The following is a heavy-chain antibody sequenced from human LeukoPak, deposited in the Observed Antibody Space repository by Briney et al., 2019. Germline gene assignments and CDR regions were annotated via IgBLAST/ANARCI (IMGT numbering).Heavy chain of an antibody. D-gene: IGHD6-19*01. CDR1: GDSISSGSYY. CDR2: IYTSGST. CDR3: ARGQGYSSILPNTGFDY. Sequence: MTSETLSLTCTVSGDSISSGSYYWGWIRQPAGKGLEWIGRIYTSGSTNYNPSLKSRVTISVDTSKNQFSLKLSSVTAADTAVYYCARGQGYSSILPNTGFDYWGQGTLVTVSS. J-gene: IGHJ4*02. V-gene: IGHV4-61*02.